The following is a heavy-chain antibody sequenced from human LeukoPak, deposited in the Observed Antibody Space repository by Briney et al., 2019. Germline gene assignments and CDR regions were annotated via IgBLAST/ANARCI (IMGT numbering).Heavy chain of an antibody. J-gene: IGHJ4*02. CDR3: AGFRYQLLGSQYYFDY. CDR2: IIPILGIA. V-gene: IGHV1-69*04. CDR1: GGTFSSYA. D-gene: IGHD2-2*01. Sequence: ASVKVSCKASGGTFSSYAISWVRQAPGQGLEWMGRIIPILGIANYAQKFQGRVTITADKSTSTAYMGLSSLRSEDTAVYYCAGFRYQLLGSQYYFDYWGQGTLVTVSS.